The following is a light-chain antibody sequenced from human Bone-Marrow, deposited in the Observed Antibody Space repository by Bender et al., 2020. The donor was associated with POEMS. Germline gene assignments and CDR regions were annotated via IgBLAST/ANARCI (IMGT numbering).Light chain of an antibody. V-gene: IGLV1-44*01. Sequence: QSVLTQPPSASGTPGQRVTISCSGGSSNIGAHAVNWYQHLPGTAPKLLIYSSHRRPSEVPDRFSGSRSGTSASLAIGGLQSEDEADYYCAVWDDSLSAWVFGGGTKLTVL. CDR2: SSH. J-gene: IGLJ3*02. CDR1: SSNIGAHA. CDR3: AVWDDSLSAWV.